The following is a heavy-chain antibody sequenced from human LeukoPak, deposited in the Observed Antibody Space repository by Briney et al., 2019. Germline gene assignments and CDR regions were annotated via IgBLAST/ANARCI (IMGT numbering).Heavy chain of an antibody. V-gene: IGHV3-23*01. CDR1: GFTFSSYA. J-gene: IGHJ4*02. Sequence: GGSLRLSCAASGFTFSSYAMSWVRQAPGKGPEWVSDISGSGGSTYYADSVKGGFTISRDTSKNTLYLQMNSLRAEDTAVYYCAKFYGASSYYYDSSGSWGNYFDYWGQGTLVTVSS. CDR2: ISGSGGST. D-gene: IGHD3-22*01. CDR3: AKFYGASSYYYDSSGSWGNYFDY.